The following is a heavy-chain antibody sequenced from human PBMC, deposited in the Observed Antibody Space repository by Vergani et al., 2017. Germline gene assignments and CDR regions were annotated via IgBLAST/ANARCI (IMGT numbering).Heavy chain of an antibody. CDR3: ARTPLRWLQFGTYFYD. D-gene: IGHD5-24*01. Sequence: EVQLLESGGGLVQPGGSLRLSCAASGFTFSSYAMSWVRQAPGKGLEWVSAISGSGGSTYYAESVKGRFTISRDNSKNTLYLQMNSLRAEGTAVYYCARTPLRWLQFGTYFYDWGQGTLVTVYS. V-gene: IGHV3-23*01. J-gene: IGHJ4*02. CDR2: ISGSGGST. CDR1: GFTFSSYA.